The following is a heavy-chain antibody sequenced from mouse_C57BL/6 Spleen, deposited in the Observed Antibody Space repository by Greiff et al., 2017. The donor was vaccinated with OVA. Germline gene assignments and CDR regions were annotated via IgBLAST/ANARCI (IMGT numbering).Heavy chain of an antibody. CDR1: GYTFTSYW. V-gene: IGHV1-61*01. Sequence: QVQLQQSGAELVRPGSSVKLSCKASGYTFTSYWMDWVKQRPGQGLEWIGNIYPSDSETHYNQKFKDKATLTVDKSSSTAYMQLSSLTSEDSAVYYCAREDRNCGGGAMDYWGQGPSVTVSS. D-gene: IGHD4-1*01. CDR2: IYPSDSET. CDR3: AREDRNCGGGAMDY. J-gene: IGHJ4*01.